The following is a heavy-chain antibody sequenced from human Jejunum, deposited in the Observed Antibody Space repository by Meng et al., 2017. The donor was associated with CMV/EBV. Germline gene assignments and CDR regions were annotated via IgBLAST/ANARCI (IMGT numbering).Heavy chain of an antibody. CDR3: ARGPGASTREGFDY. CDR2: FYSSDTY. V-gene: IGHV4-4*07. CDR1: GGSISNHY. Sequence: QAQLQESGPGLVTPSETLSLTCTVSGGSISNHYWSWIRQSAGKGLEWIGRFYSSDTYNYHPSLNSRLTMSLDTSKNQFSLNLSSVTAADTAIYYCARGPGASTREGFDYWGLGTLVTVSS. J-gene: IGHJ4*02. D-gene: IGHD1-26*01.